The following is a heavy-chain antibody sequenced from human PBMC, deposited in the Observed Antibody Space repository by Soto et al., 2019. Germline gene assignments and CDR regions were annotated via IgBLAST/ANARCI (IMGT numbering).Heavy chain of an antibody. V-gene: IGHV1-69*02. CDR3: ARAAAEYESFDY. D-gene: IGHD2-15*01. CDR2: IIPILGIA. J-gene: IGHJ4*02. CDR1: GGTFSSYT. Sequence: QVQLVQSGAEVKKPGSSVKVSCKASGGTFSSYTISWVRQAPGQGLEWMGRIIPILGIANYAQKFQGRVTITADKSTSTAYMELSSLRSEDTAVYYCARAAAEYESFDYWGQGTLVTVSS.